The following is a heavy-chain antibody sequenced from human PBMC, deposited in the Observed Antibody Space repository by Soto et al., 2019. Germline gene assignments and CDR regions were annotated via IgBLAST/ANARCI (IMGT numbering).Heavy chain of an antibody. Sequence: SVKVSCKASGCTFSSFAISWVRQAPGQGLEWMGGIIATSGTANYAQKFQGRVTMTADESTSTAYMELSSLRSEDTAVYYCARGRGNPSLDYYYGMDVWGQGTTVTVSS. V-gene: IGHV1-69*13. CDR3: ARGRGNPSLDYYYGMDV. CDR2: IIATSGTA. CDR1: GCTFSSFA. J-gene: IGHJ6*02. D-gene: IGHD3-10*01.